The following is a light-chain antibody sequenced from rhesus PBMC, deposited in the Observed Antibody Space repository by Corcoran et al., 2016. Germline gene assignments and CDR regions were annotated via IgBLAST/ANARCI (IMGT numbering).Light chain of an antibody. J-gene: IGKJ1*01. Sequence: DIQLTQSPSSLSASVGDRVTITCRASQDISNYLAWYQQNSGKAPKLLIYDASNLQGGVPSRFSGGGSGTGFTLTISTLQPEDFATYYCQQRNSPPWTFGQGTKVQIK. CDR2: DAS. CDR3: QQRNSPPWT. V-gene: IGKV1-38*01. CDR1: QDISNY.